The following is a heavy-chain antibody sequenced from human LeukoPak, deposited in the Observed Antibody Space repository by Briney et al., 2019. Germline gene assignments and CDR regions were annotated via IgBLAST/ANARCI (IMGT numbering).Heavy chain of an antibody. V-gene: IGHV3-74*01. CDR2: IISDGSGA. J-gene: IGHJ4*02. CDR3: ARDVSSGSFDY. D-gene: IGHD6-19*01. CDR1: GFTFSSYW. Sequence: GGSLILSCAAAGFTFSSYWMHWVRQAPGKGLVWVSRIISDGSGASYADSVKGRFTISRDNAKNTLYLQMNSLRAEDTAVYYCARDVSSGSFDYWGQGTLVTVSS.